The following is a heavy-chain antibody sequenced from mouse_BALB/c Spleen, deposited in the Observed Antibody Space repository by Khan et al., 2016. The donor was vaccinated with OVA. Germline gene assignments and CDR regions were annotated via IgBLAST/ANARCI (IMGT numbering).Heavy chain of an antibody. D-gene: IGHD1-3*01. CDR2: IWAGGST. V-gene: IGHV2-9*02. J-gene: IGHJ2*01. CDR1: GFSLTSYG. CDR3: ARLEDI. Sequence: QVQLKESGPGLVAPSQSLSITCTVSGFSLTSYGVHWVRQPPGKGLEWRGVIWAGGSTNYNWALMSRLSISKDNSKSQVFLKMNSLQTDDTAMYYCARLEDIWGQGTTLTVSS.